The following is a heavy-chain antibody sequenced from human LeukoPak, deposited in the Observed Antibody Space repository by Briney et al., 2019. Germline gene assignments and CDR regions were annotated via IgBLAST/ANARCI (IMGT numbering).Heavy chain of an antibody. CDR2: THYSGST. Sequence: SETLSLTCTVSGGSISSYYWSWLRQPPGKGLEYIGYTHYSGSTNYNPSLKSRVTISLDTSGNQFSLKLSSVTAADTAVYYCARDTYNYGSSAYYFDYWGQGTLVTVSS. CDR3: ARDTYNYGSSAYYFDY. V-gene: IGHV4-59*01. J-gene: IGHJ4*02. D-gene: IGHD5-18*01. CDR1: GGSISSYY.